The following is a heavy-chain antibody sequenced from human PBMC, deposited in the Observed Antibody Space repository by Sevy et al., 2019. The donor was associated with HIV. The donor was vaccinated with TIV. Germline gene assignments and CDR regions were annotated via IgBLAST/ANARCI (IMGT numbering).Heavy chain of an antibody. Sequence: AAVKVSCKASGYTFTSYYMHWVRQAPGQGLEWMGIINPSGGSTSYAQKFQGRVTMTRDTSTSTVYMELSSLRSEDTAVYYCAREGGARWYFDLWGHGTLVTVSS. J-gene: IGHJ2*01. V-gene: IGHV1-46*01. CDR3: AREGGARWYFDL. D-gene: IGHD6-6*01. CDR2: INPSGGST. CDR1: GYTFTSYY.